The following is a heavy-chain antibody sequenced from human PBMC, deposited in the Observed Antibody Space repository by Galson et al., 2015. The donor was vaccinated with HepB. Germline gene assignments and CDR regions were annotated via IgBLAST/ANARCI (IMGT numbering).Heavy chain of an antibody. J-gene: IGHJ6*03. Sequence: ETLSLTCAVSGGSISSSNWWSWVRPPPGKGLEWIGYIYNSGSTYNNPSLKSRVTISVDTSKNQFSLKLSSVTAADTTVYYCARVLRYSFYMDVWGKGTTVTVSS. CDR2: IYNSGST. CDR1: GGSISSSNW. V-gene: IGHV4-4*02. D-gene: IGHD2-15*01. CDR3: ARVLRYSFYMDV.